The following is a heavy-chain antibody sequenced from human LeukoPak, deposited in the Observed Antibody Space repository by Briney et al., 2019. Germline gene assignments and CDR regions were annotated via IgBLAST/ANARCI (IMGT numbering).Heavy chain of an antibody. CDR1: GGSFSGYY. Sequence: SETLSLTCAVYGGSFSGYYWSWIRQPPGKGLEWIGEMNHSGSTNYNPSLKSRVTISVDTSKNQFSLRLSSVTAADTAVYYCARLTKNDSGTYRFGKKKRGYMDVWGKGTTVTISS. J-gene: IGHJ6*03. V-gene: IGHV4-34*01. D-gene: IGHD3-10*01. CDR2: MNHSGST. CDR3: ARLTKNDSGTYRFGKKKRGYMDV.